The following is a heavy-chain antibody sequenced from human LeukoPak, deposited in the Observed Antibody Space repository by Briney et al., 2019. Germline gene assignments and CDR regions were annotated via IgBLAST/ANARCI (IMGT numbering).Heavy chain of an antibody. CDR3: ARDGSYGDYVFEEFYFDY. J-gene: IGHJ4*02. Sequence: SVKVSCKASGGTFSSYASGWVRQAPGQGLEWMGVIIPIFGTANYAQKFQGRVTITADESTSTAYMELSSLRSEDTAVYYCARDGSYGDYVFEEFYFDYWDQGTLVTVSS. CDR1: GGTFSSYA. D-gene: IGHD4-17*01. V-gene: IGHV1-69*13. CDR2: IIPIFGTA.